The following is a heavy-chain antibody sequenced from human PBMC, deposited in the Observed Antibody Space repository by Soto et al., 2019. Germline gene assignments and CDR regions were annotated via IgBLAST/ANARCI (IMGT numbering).Heavy chain of an antibody. J-gene: IGHJ4*02. D-gene: IGHD7-27*01. Sequence: QVQLQESGPGLVKPSETRSLTCTVSVASITGYYWSWIRQSPGKGLEWIGCSYYTGATNYNPSLKSRVTISVDTSRNQFSLTLTSATAADTAVYYCARERTPRTGFDYWGQGTLVTVSS. CDR1: VASITGYY. CDR2: SYYTGAT. V-gene: IGHV4-59*01. CDR3: ARERTPRTGFDY.